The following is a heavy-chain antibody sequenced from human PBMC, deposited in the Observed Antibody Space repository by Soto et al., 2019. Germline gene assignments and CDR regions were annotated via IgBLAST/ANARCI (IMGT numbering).Heavy chain of an antibody. CDR2: IYYTGTT. J-gene: IGHJ4*01. V-gene: IGHV4-59*01. CDR3: AREVSSFVSNHFD. Sequence: SETLSRTCSVSGTSIRGYYWTWIRQPPGKGLEWIGYIYYTGTTKYNPSLNTRVTISVDTSKHQFSLRLNSVAAAATAVYSCAREVSSFVSNHFD. D-gene: IGHD2-8*01. CDR1: GTSIRGYY.